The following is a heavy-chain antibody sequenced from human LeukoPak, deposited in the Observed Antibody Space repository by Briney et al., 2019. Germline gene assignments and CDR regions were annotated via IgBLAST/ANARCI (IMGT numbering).Heavy chain of an antibody. CDR1: GYTFTGYY. V-gene: IGHV1-2*02. CDR2: INPNSGGT. CDR3: ARARALVVPAASLDY. D-gene: IGHD2-2*01. Sequence: GASVKVSCKASGYTFTGYYMHWVRQAPGQGLEWMGWINPNSGGTNYAQKIQGRVTMTRDTSISTAYMELSRLRSDDTAVYYCARARALVVPAASLDYWGQGTLFTVSS. J-gene: IGHJ4*02.